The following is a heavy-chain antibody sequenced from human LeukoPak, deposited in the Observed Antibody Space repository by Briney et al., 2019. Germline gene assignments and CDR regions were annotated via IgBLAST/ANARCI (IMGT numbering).Heavy chain of an antibody. D-gene: IGHD6-19*01. CDR3: ARVSGYSSGWVSDNWFDP. CDR1: GFTFSSYW. J-gene: IGHJ5*02. CDR2: IKQDGSEK. V-gene: IGHV3-7*01. Sequence: GGSLRLSCAASGFTFSSYWMSWVRRAPGKGLEWVANIKQDGSEKYYVDSVKGRFTISRDNAKNSLYLQMNSLRAEDTAVYYCARVSGYSSGWVSDNWFDPWGQGTLVTVSS.